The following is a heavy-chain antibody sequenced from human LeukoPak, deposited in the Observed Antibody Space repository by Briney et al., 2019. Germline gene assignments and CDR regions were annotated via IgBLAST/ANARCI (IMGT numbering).Heavy chain of an antibody. CDR1: GGSISIYY. Sequence: SETLSLTCSVSGGSISIYYWTGVRQIPGKGLEWIGYIYYTGSTNYNPLFESRATISVDTSKNQFSLELNSVTTADTAVYFCARGEDFERYYLAYCGQGTLVTDSS. J-gene: IGHJ4*02. D-gene: IGHD3-9*01. CDR2: IYYTGST. V-gene: IGHV4-59*01. CDR3: ARGEDFERYYLAY.